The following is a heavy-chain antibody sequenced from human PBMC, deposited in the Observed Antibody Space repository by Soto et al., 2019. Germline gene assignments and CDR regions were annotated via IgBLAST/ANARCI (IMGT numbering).Heavy chain of an antibody. J-gene: IGHJ4*02. CDR3: ARGRKLIYYYGSGKSFDY. Sequence: ASVKVSCKASGYTFTSYDINWVRQATGQGLEWMGWMNPNSGNTGYAQKFQGRVTMTRNTSISTAYMELSSLRSEDTAVYYCARGRKLIYYYGSGKSFDYWGQGTLDTVSS. D-gene: IGHD3-10*01. CDR1: GYTFTSYD. V-gene: IGHV1-8*01. CDR2: MNPNSGNT.